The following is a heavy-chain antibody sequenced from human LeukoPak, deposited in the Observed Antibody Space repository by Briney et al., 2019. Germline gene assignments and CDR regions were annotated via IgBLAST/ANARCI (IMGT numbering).Heavy chain of an antibody. D-gene: IGHD3-22*01. CDR2: INHSGST. CDR3: ARLDYYDSSGTFDY. J-gene: IGHJ4*02. V-gene: IGHV4-34*01. CDR1: GGSFSGDY. Sequence: SETLSLTCAVYGGSFSGDYWSWIRQPPGKGLEWIGEINHSGSTNYNPSLKSRVTISVDTSKNQFSLKLSSVTAADTAVYYCARLDYYDSSGTFDYWGQGTLVTVSS.